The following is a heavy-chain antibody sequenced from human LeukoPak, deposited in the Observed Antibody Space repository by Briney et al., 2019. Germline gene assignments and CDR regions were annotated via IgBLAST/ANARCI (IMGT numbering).Heavy chain of an antibody. J-gene: IGHJ4*02. CDR1: GFTFSSYA. CDR3: ASPGAYY. CDR2: ISSNGGST. V-gene: IGHV3-64*01. Sequence: PGGSLRLSCAASGFTFSSYAMHWVRQAPGKGLEYVSAISSNGGSTYYANSVKGRFTISRDNSKTTLYHQMGSLRSEDMAVYYCASPGAYYWGQGTLVTVSS.